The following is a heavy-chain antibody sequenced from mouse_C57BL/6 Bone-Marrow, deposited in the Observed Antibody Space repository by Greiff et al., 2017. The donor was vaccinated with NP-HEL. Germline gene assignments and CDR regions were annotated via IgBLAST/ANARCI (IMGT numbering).Heavy chain of an antibody. J-gene: IGHJ4*01. D-gene: IGHD1-1*01. CDR3: ASPHFYGSSLYAMDY. Sequence: VQLQQSGPGLVQPSQSLSITCTVSGFSLTSYGVHWVRQSPGKGLEWLGVIWSGGSTDYNAAFISRLSISKDNSKSQVFFKMNSLQADDTAIYYCASPHFYGSSLYAMDYWGQGTSVTVSS. V-gene: IGHV2-2*01. CDR2: IWSGGST. CDR1: GFSLTSYG.